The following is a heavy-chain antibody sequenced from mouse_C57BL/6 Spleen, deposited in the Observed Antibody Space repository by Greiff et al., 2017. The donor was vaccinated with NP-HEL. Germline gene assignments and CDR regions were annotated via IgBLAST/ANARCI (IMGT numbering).Heavy chain of an antibody. D-gene: IGHD1-1*01. CDR2: IYPGAGDT. V-gene: IGHV1-80*01. J-gene: IGHJ2*01. CDR3: ARWGVVARILYY. CDR1: GYAFSSYW. Sequence: QVQLQQSGAELVKPGASVTISCKASGYAFSSYWLNWVKQRPGKGLEWIGQIYPGAGDTNYNGKFKGKATLTADKSYSTASMQRSSLTSEAAAGYFCARWGVVARILYYWGQGTTLTVSS.